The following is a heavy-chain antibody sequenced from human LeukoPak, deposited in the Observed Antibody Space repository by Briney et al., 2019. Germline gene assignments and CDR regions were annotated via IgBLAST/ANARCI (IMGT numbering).Heavy chain of an antibody. J-gene: IGHJ4*02. CDR1: GGSISSYY. Sequence: PSETLSLTCTVSGGSISSYYWSWIRQPPGKELEWIGYIYYSGSTNYNPSLKSRVTISVDTSKNQFSLKLSSVTAADTAVYYCASGYCSGGSCSPNLFDYWGQGTLVTVSS. D-gene: IGHD2-15*01. CDR2: IYYSGST. CDR3: ASGYCSGGSCSPNLFDY. V-gene: IGHV4-59*01.